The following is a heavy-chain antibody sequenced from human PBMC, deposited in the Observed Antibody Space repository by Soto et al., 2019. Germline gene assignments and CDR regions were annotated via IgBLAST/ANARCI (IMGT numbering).Heavy chain of an antibody. V-gene: IGHV1-8*01. CDR1: GYTFASYD. Sequence: QVQLVQSGAEVKKPGASVKVSCKASGYTFASYDINWVRQATGQGLEWMGWMNPNSGNAGFAQKFQGRITMTRNTSITTAYRELSSLTSADTAVYSCARMRFGESSKTTNWLDPWGQGTLVTVSS. CDR2: MNPNSGNA. CDR3: ARMRFGESSKTTNWLDP. D-gene: IGHD3-10*01. J-gene: IGHJ5*02.